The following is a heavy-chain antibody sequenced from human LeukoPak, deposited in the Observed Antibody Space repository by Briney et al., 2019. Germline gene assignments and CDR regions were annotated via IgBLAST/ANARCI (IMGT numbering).Heavy chain of an antibody. D-gene: IGHD2-15*01. CDR3: VRDNPRCCGVVPANIDDY. CDR2: IRYDGSKK. V-gene: IGHV3-30*02. Sequence: GGSLRLSCAASGFTFSSYAMHWVRQAPGKGLEWVAFIRYDGSKKHYADSVKGRFTLSRDNSKNTLYLQMNSLRAEDTAVYYCVRDNPRCCGVVPANIDDYWGQGTLVTVSS. J-gene: IGHJ4*02. CDR1: GFTFSSYA.